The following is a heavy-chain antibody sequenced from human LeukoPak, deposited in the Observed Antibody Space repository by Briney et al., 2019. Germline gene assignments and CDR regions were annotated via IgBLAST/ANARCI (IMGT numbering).Heavy chain of an antibody. CDR1: GFAFSSYE. V-gene: IGHV3-48*03. J-gene: IGHJ4*02. CDR2: ISDSGSTI. Sequence: PGGSLRLSCAASGFAFSSYEMNWVRQAPGKGLEWVSYISDSGSTIFYADSVKGRFTISRDNAKNSLYLQMNSLRDEDTAVYYCARELHWGRDYWGQGTLVTVSS. D-gene: IGHD7-27*01. CDR3: ARELHWGRDY.